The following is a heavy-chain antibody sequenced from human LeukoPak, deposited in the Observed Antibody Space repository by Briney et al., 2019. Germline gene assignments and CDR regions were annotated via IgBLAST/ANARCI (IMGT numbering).Heavy chain of an antibody. CDR1: GFTFSSYG. Sequence: PGGSLRLSCAASGFTFSSYGMHWVRQAPGKGLEWVAVIWYDGSNKYHADSVKGRFTISRDNSKNTLYLQVNSLRAGDTAVYYCAKEAIAVSGYGPTTFDYWGQGTLVAVSS. D-gene: IGHD6-19*01. CDR3: AKEAIAVSGYGPTTFDY. CDR2: IWYDGSNK. J-gene: IGHJ4*02. V-gene: IGHV3-33*06.